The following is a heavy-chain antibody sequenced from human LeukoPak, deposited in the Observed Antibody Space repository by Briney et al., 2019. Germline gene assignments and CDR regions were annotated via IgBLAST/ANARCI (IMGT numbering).Heavy chain of an antibody. CDR1: GYTFTSYG. V-gene: IGHV1-18*01. Sequence: GASVKVSCKASGYTFTSYGISWVRQAPGQGLEWMGWISAYNGNTNYAQKLQGRVTMTTDTSTSTAYMELRSLRSDDTAVYYCARFRYYDYVWGSYRLDYWGQGTLVTVSS. J-gene: IGHJ4*02. CDR2: ISAYNGNT. CDR3: ARFRYYDYVWGSYRLDY. D-gene: IGHD3-16*02.